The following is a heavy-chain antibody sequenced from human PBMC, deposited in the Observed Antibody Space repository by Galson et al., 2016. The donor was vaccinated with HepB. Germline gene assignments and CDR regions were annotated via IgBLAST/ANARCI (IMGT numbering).Heavy chain of an antibody. J-gene: IGHJ6*02. D-gene: IGHD6-13*01. CDR2: ISPYNGNT. CDR3: ARDEAHSSWNVDNYHYVMDV. Sequence: SVKVSCKASGYTFITFGLSWVRQAPGQGLEWMGWISPYNGNTNYAQNVQGRVTMTTDTSTSTAYMELRSLRYGDTAVYYCARDEAHSSWNVDNYHYVMDVWGQGTTVTVSS. CDR1: GYTFITFG. V-gene: IGHV1-18*01.